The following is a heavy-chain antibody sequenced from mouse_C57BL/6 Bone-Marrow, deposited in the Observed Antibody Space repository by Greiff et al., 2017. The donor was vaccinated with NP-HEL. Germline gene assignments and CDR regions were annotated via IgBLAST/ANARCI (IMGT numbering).Heavy chain of an antibody. CDR2: IRNKANGYTT. CDR3: ARRSSYAGYFDV. D-gene: IGHD1-1*01. J-gene: IGHJ1*03. V-gene: IGHV7-3*01. CDR1: GFTFTDYY. Sequence: EVKLMESGGGLVQPGGSLSLSCAASGFTFTDYYMSWVRQPPGKALEWLGFIRNKANGYTTEYSASVKGRFTISRDNSQSILYLQMNALRAEDSATYYCARRSSYAGYFDVWGTGTTVTVSS.